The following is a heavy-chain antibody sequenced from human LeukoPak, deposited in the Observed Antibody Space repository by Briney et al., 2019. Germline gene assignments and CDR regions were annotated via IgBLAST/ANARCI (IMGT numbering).Heavy chain of an antibody. V-gene: IGHV4-61*02. D-gene: IGHD7-27*01. CDR1: GGSISSGSYY. Sequence: TLSLTCTVSGGSISSGSYYWSWIRQPAGKGLEWIGRIYSSGSTNYNPSLKSRVTISVDTSKNQFSLKLNSVTAADTAVYYCARENEANWGLVDPWGQGTLVTVSS. CDR2: IYSSGST. CDR3: ARENEANWGLVDP. J-gene: IGHJ5*02.